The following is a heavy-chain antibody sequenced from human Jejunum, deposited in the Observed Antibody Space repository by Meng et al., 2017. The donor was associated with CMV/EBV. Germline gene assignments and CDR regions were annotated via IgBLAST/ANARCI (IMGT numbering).Heavy chain of an antibody. CDR1: FTSYG. D-gene: IGHD2-15*01. Sequence: FTSYGSTWVRQAPGQGPEWMGWISTYKGYTNYAQNVQGRVTMTADTSTSTAYMELTSLGSDDTAVYYCARSGSGYCTGDSCYSSFDYWGQGTLVTVSS. CDR2: ISTYKGYT. J-gene: IGHJ4*02. CDR3: ARSGSGYCTGDSCYSSFDY. V-gene: IGHV1-18*01.